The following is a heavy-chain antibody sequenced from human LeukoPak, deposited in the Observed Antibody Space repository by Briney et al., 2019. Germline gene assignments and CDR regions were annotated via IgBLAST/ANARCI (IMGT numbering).Heavy chain of an antibody. Sequence: PGGSLRLSCAASGFTFSSYSMNWVRQAPGKGLEWVSSISSSSSYIYYADSVKGRFTISRDNAKNSLYLQMNSLRAEDTAVYYCARDLSYYDSSGYLHWGQGTLVTVSS. D-gene: IGHD3-22*01. CDR3: ARDLSYYDSSGYLH. CDR2: ISSSSSYI. J-gene: IGHJ4*02. CDR1: GFTFSSYS. V-gene: IGHV3-21*01.